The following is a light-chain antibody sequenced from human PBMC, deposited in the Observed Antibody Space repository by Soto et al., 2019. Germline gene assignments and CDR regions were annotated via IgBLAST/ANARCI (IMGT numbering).Light chain of an antibody. V-gene: IGKV3-11*01. CDR2: DAS. J-gene: IGKJ5*01. CDR1: QSVSSY. CDR3: QQRSNGPIT. Sequence: EIVLTQSPATLSLSPGERATLSCRASQSVSSYLAWYQQKPGQAPRLLIYDASNRATGIPARFSGSGSGTDFTLTISRLEPEDFAVYYCQQRSNGPITFGQGPRLEMK.